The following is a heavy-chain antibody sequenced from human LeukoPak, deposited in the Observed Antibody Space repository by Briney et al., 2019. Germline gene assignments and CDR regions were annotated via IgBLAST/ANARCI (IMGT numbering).Heavy chain of an antibody. CDR2: ISSSGGST. CDR1: GFTFSSYG. J-gene: IGHJ3*02. D-gene: IGHD4-23*01. Sequence: GGTLRLSCAASGFTFSSYGMSWVRQAPGKGLAWVSAISSSGGSTYYVDSVKGRITISRDNSKNTLYLQMNSLRAEDTAVYYCTTDLLTVGTIWGQGTMVTVSS. V-gene: IGHV3-23*01. CDR3: TTDLLTVGTI.